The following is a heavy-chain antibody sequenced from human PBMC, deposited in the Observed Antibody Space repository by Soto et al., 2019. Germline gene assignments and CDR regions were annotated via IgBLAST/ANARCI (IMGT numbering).Heavy chain of an antibody. D-gene: IGHD6-19*01. CDR1: GFTFSSYS. CDR3: AREGSSGWNGLNWFDP. V-gene: IGHV3-48*01. J-gene: IGHJ5*02. Sequence: EVPLVESGGGLVQPGGSLRLSCAASGFTFSSYSMNWVRQAPGKGLEGVSYISSSSSTIYYADSVKGRFTISRDNAKNSLYLQMNSLRAEDTAVYYCAREGSSGWNGLNWFDPWGQGTLVTVSS. CDR2: ISSSSSTI.